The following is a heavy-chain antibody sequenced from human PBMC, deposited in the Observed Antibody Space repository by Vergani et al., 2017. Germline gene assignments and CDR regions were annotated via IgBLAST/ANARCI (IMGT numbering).Heavy chain of an antibody. D-gene: IGHD3-16*01. V-gene: IGHV4-4*03. Sequence: QVQLQESGPGLVKPPGTLSLTCAVSGDSISSNNCWTWVRQPPGEGLEWIGEICHTEDTKYSTSLKSRVTVSVDESRNLFSLGLNSVTAADTAVYYCATIGLRRWGYYFDYWGQGRLVTVSS. CDR3: ATIGLRRWGYYFDY. CDR1: GDSISSNNC. J-gene: IGHJ4*02. CDR2: ICHTEDT.